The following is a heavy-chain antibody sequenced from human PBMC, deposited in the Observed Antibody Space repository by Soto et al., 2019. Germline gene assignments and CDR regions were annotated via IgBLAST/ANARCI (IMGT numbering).Heavy chain of an antibody. Sequence: EVQVVESGGALVKPGRSLRLSCTTSGFTFGDYAMSWFRQAPGKGLEWVGFIRSKGYGGTTQYAASVKGRFTISRDDSESIAYLQMDSLKTEDTALYSCARVGSASLMVVVIADHWGQGTQVTVSS. CDR1: GFTFGDYA. CDR2: IRSKGYGGTT. CDR3: ARVGSASLMVVVIADH. V-gene: IGHV3-49*05. D-gene: IGHD3-22*01. J-gene: IGHJ4*02.